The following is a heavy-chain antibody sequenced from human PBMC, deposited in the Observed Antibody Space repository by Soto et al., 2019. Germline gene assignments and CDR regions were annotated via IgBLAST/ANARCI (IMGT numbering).Heavy chain of an antibody. CDR1: GYTFTSYD. CDR3: ARRAYGDYVGWYFDL. J-gene: IGHJ2*01. V-gene: IGHV1-8*01. CDR2: MNPNSGNT. D-gene: IGHD4-17*01. Sequence: ASVKVSFKASGYTFTSYDINWVRQATGQGLEWMGWMNPNSGNTGYAQKFQGRVTMTRNTSISTAYMELSSLRSEDTAVYYCARRAYGDYVGWYFDLWGRGTLVTISS.